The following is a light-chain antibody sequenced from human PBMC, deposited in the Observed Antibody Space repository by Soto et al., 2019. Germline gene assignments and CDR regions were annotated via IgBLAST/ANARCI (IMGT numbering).Light chain of an antibody. CDR3: QQYNNWPRA. CDR2: GAS. V-gene: IGKV3-15*01. J-gene: IGKJ1*01. Sequence: ENVLTQSPVTLSLSPGGRAARACRASQSVSSNLAWYQQKPGQAPRLLIYGASTRATGIPARFSGSGSGTEFTLTISSLQSEDFAVYYCQQYNNWPRAFGQGTKVDIK. CDR1: QSVSSN.